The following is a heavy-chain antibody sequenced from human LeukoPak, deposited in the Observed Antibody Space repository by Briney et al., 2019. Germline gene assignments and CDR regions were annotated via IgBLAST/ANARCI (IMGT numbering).Heavy chain of an antibody. CDR2: MCYTGST. J-gene: IGHJ4*02. CDR1: GGSINSCRYY. D-gene: IGHD6-6*01. CDR3: ARVGIAARPSMFDY. Sequence: KPSETLSLTCTVSGGSINSCRYYWGWIRQPPGKGLEWIGSMCYTGSTYYNPSLKSRVTISIDTSKNQFSLKLSSVTAADTAVYYCARVGIAARPSMFDYWGQGTLVTVSS. V-gene: IGHV4-39*07.